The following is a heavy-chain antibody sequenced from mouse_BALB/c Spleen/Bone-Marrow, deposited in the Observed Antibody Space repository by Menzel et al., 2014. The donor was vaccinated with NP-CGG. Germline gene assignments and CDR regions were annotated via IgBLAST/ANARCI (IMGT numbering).Heavy chain of an antibody. Sequence: EVQGVESGGGLVKPGGSLKLSCAASGFTFSSCTMSWVRQTPEKRLEWVATISSGGSYTYYPDSVKGRFTISRDNAKNTLYLQMSSLKSEDTAMYYCTRIYCDYAWFGYWGQGTLVTVSA. CDR2: ISSGGSYT. V-gene: IGHV5-6-4*01. J-gene: IGHJ3*01. CDR1: GFTFSSCT. D-gene: IGHD2-4*01. CDR3: TRIYCDYAWFGY.